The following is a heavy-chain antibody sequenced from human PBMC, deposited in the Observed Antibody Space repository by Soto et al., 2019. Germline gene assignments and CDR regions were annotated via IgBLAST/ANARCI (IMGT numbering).Heavy chain of an antibody. Sequence: SETLSLTCTVSGGSISSSIHYWGWIRQPPGKGLEWIGSVYYSGNTYYNPSLKSRVTISVDTSKSQFSLKLPAADTAVYYCARAQYHCGTYLFDYWGQGTLVTVSS. CDR2: VYYSGNT. V-gene: IGHV4-39*01. CDR1: GGSISSSIHY. CDR3: ARAQYHCGTYLFDY. J-gene: IGHJ4*02. D-gene: IGHD1-26*01.